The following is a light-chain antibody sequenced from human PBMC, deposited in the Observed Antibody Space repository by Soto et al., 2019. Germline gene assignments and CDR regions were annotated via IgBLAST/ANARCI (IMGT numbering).Light chain of an antibody. Sequence: QSALTQPASVSGSPGQSITISCTGTTSDVGGYNFVSWYQQHPGKAPKLIIYEVSNRPSGVSHRFSGSKSGNTASLTISGLQAEDEADYYCLSYTSSITWVFGGGTKLTVL. V-gene: IGLV2-14*01. J-gene: IGLJ3*02. CDR1: TSDVGGYNF. CDR3: LSYTSSITWV. CDR2: EVS.